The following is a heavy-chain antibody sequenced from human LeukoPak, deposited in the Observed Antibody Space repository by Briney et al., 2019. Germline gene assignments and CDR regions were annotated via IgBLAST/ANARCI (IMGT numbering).Heavy chain of an antibody. V-gene: IGHV3-74*01. CDR3: AKATRRDGYNWNY. Sequence: GGSLRLSCAASGFTFSTYWMHWVRQAPGKGLVWVSRINSDGSSTTYADSVKGRFTISRDNSKNTLYLQMNSLRAEDTAVYYCAKATRRDGYNWNYWGQGTLVTVSS. J-gene: IGHJ4*02. CDR1: GFTFSTYW. D-gene: IGHD5-24*01. CDR2: INSDGSST.